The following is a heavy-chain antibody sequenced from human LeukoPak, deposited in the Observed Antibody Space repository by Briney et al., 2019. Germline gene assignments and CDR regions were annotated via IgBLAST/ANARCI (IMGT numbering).Heavy chain of an antibody. V-gene: IGHV3-15*01. CDR1: GFTFSNYA. D-gene: IGHD3-22*01. CDR2: IKSKTDGGTT. CDR3: TWVTMIARHLDAFDI. J-gene: IGHJ3*02. Sequence: GGSLRLSCAASGFTFSNYAMSWVRQAPGKGLEWVGRIKSKTDGGTTDYAAPVKGRFTISRDDAKNRLYLQMNSLKTEDPAVYYCTWVTMIARHLDAFDIWAQGTTVTVSS.